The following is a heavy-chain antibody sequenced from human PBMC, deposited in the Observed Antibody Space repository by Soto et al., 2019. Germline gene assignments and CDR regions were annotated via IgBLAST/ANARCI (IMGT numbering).Heavy chain of an antibody. V-gene: IGHV4-39*01. D-gene: IGHD3-22*01. J-gene: IGHJ5*02. Sequence: SETLSLTCAVSGGPISSSSYYWGWIRQPPGKGLEWIGTIYYSGSTYYNPSLKSRVTISVDTSKNQFSLKLSSVTAADTAAYYCAGGLFGYYDSSGPSNHNWFDPWGQGSLVTVSS. CDR1: GGPISSSSYY. CDR2: IYYSGST. CDR3: AGGLFGYYDSSGPSNHNWFDP.